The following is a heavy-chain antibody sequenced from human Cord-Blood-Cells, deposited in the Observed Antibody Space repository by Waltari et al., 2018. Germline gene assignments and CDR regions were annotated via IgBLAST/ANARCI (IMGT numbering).Heavy chain of an antibody. CDR3: ARGDIAARPGDAFDI. CDR1: GYTFTGYY. J-gene: IGHJ3*02. D-gene: IGHD6-6*01. V-gene: IGHV1-2*02. CDR2: INPNSGGT. Sequence: QVQLVQSGAEVKKPGASVKVSCKASGYTFTGYYMHWVRQAPGQGLEWMGWINPNSGGTNYAQKFQGRVTMTRDTSISTAYMELSRLRSDNTAVYYCARGDIAARPGDAFDIWGQGTMVTVSS.